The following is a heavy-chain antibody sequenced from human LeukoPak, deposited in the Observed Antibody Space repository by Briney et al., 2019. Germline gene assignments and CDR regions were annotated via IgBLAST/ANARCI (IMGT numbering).Heavy chain of an antibody. CDR3: ARDSYYYDSSGDNLGY. CDR2: IYTSGST. V-gene: IGHV4-4*07. J-gene: IGHJ4*02. CDR1: GGSISSYY. D-gene: IGHD3-22*01. Sequence: SETLSLTCTVSGGSISSYYWSWIRQPAGKGLEWIGRIYTSGSTNYNPSLKSRVTMSVDTSKNQFSLKLSSVTAADTAVYYCARDSYYYDSSGDNLGYWGQGTLVTVSS.